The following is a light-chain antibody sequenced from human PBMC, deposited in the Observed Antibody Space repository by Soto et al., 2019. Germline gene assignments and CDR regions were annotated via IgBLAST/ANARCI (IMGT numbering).Light chain of an antibody. CDR2: HAS. Sequence: EIVLTQSPATLSLSPGESATLSCRASQSVSNYLVWYQKKPGQAPRLLIYHASDRASDVPTRFSGRGSGTDFTLTISCLQPDDFATYYCQHYNSYSEAFGQGTKVELK. CDR3: QHYNSYSEA. CDR1: QSVSNY. V-gene: IGKV3-11*01. J-gene: IGKJ1*01.